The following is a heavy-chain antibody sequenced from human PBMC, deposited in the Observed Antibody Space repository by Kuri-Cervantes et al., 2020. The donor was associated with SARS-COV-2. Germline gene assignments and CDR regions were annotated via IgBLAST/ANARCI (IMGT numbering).Heavy chain of an antibody. CDR2: INHSGST. Sequence: SETLSLTCAVYGGSFRGYYWSWIRQPPGKGLEWIGEINHSGSTNYNPSLKSLVTISVDTSNNQFSLKLSTVTAADTAVYYCARPGGFLDVWGKGTTVTVSS. V-gene: IGHV4-34*01. CDR3: ARPGGFLDV. J-gene: IGHJ6*04. D-gene: IGHD4-23*01. CDR1: GGSFRGYY.